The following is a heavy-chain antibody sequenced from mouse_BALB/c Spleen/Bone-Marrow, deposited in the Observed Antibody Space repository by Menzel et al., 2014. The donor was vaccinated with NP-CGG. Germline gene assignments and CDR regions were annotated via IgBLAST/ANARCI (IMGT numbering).Heavy chain of an antibody. Sequence: VQLQQSGGELMKPGASVKLSCKATGYTFSNYWIQWVKQRPGHGPEWIGEILPGSDNTNYNEKFKGKATFTADTSSNTAYMQLSSLTSEDSAVYYCARGNPFDFWGQGTTLTVSS. CDR1: GYTFSNYW. CDR2: ILPGSDNT. J-gene: IGHJ2*01. CDR3: ARGNPFDF. V-gene: IGHV1-9*01.